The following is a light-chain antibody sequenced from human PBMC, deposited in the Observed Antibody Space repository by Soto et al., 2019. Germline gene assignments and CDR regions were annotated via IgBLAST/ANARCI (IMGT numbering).Light chain of an antibody. CDR2: FAS. V-gene: IGKV1-39*01. CDR1: QSITSS. Sequence: DIQMTQSPSSLSASVGDRVIITCRASQSITSSLNWFQQKPREAPKLLIYFASSLESGVPSRFSGSGSGTDFTLTISSLQPEDFATYYCQQTFSTPYTFGQGTKLEIK. J-gene: IGKJ2*01. CDR3: QQTFSTPYT.